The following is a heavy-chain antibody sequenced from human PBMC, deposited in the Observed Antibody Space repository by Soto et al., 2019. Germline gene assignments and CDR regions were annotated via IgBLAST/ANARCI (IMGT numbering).Heavy chain of an antibody. CDR3: ASGGSSLNFDS. D-gene: IGHD6-6*01. V-gene: IGHV3-74*01. J-gene: IGHJ4*02. CDR2: INSDGSST. Sequence: GGSLRLSCAVSGFTFRSYWIQWVRQAPGKGLVWVSWINSDGSSTSYADSVKGRFTISRDNAKNTLYLQMNSLRAEDTAVYYCASGGSSLNFDSWGQGTLVTVSS. CDR1: GFTFRSYW.